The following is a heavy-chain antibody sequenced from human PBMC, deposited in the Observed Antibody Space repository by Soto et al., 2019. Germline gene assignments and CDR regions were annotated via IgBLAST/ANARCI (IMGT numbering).Heavy chain of an antibody. CDR3: ARGSGLLWFGENPYFDY. CDR2: IYYSGST. V-gene: IGHV4-30-4*01. Sequence: QVQLQESGPGLVKPSQTLSLTCTVSGGSISSGDYYWSWIRQPPGKGLEWIGYIYYSGSTYYNPSLKSRVTISVDTSKNQFSLKLSSVTAADTAVYYCARGSGLLWFGENPYFDYWGQGTLVTVSS. J-gene: IGHJ4*02. D-gene: IGHD3-10*01. CDR1: GGSISSGDYY.